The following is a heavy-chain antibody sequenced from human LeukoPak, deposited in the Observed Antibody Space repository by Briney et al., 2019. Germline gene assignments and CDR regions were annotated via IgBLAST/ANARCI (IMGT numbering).Heavy chain of an antibody. Sequence: GGSLRISCAASGFTFSSYSMTWVRQAPGKGLERVSSISSSSSYIYYADSVKGRFTISRDNAKNSLYLQMNSLRAEDTAVYYCARSTYYYDSSGYYSPARNDAFDIWGQGTMVTVSS. D-gene: IGHD3-22*01. CDR1: GFTFSSYS. CDR2: ISSSSSYI. V-gene: IGHV3-21*01. J-gene: IGHJ3*02. CDR3: ARSTYYYDSSGYYSPARNDAFDI.